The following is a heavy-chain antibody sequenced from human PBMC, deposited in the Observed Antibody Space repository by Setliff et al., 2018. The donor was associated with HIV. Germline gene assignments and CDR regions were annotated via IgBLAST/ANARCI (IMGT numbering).Heavy chain of an antibody. CDR2: VSYSESK. D-gene: IGHD3-16*02. CDR3: ARDSGPYYDYVWGTYRPEYFQH. CDR1: GGSINSSAYY. Sequence: SETLSLTCTVSGGSINSSAYYWGWIRQPPGKGLEWIGSVSYSESKHNNPSLKSRVTMSVDTSEKQFSLKLTSVTAADTAVYYCARDSGPYYDYVWGTYRPEYFQHWGQGTLVTVSS. J-gene: IGHJ1*01. V-gene: IGHV4-39*07.